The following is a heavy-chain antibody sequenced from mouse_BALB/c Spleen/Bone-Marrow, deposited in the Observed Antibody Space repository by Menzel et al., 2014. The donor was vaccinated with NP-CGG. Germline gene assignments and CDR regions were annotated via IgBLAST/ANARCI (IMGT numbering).Heavy chain of an antibody. CDR3: ARHYFDY. CDR2: INPGSGGT. CDR1: GYAFTNYL. Sequence: LVESGAELVRPGTSVKVSCKASGYAFTNYLIEWVKQRPGQGLEWIGVINPGSGGTNYNEKFKGKATLTADKSSSTAYMQISSLTSDGSAVYFCARHYFDYWGQGTTLTVSS. J-gene: IGHJ2*01. V-gene: IGHV1-54*01.